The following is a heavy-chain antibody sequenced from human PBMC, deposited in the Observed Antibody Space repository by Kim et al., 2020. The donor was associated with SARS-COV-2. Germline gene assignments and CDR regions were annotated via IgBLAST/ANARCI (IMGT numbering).Heavy chain of an antibody. CDR1: GFTFDDYD. V-gene: IGHV3-20*01. D-gene: IGHD3-22*01. CDR2: INWNGGST. CDR3: ARVPANYYDSSGYYPFDY. J-gene: IGHJ4*02. Sequence: GGSLRLSCAASGFTFDDYDMSWVRQAPGKGLEWVSGINWNGGSTGYADSVKGRFTISRDNAKNSLYLQMNSLRAEDTALYHCARVPANYYDSSGYYPFDYWGQGTLVTVSS.